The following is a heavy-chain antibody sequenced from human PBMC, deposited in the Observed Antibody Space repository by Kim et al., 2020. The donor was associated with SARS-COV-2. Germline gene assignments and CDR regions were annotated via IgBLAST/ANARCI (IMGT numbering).Heavy chain of an antibody. CDR3: VREGLSSSAHVDY. CDR2: IYHSGTT. V-gene: IGHV4-38-2*02. D-gene: IGHD6-13*01. J-gene: IGHJ4*02. Sequence: SETLSLTCTVSGYSISSGYYWGWIRQPPGKGLEWVGTIYHSGTTYYNPSLKSRLTISVDTSKNQISLRLNSVTAADTAVYYCVREGLSSSAHVDYWGQGTLVTVSS. CDR1: GYSISSGYY.